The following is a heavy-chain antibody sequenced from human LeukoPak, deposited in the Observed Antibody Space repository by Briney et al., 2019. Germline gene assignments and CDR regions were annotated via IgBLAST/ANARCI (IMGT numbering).Heavy chain of an antibody. V-gene: IGHV4-4*07. CDR3: ARDLGYCSSTSCYNWFDP. CDR1: GGSISSYY. Sequence: PSETLSLTCTVSGGSISSYYWSWIRQPAGKGLEWIGRIYTSGSTNYNPSLKSRVTISVDTSKTQFSLKLSSVTAADTAVYYCARDLGYCSSTSCYNWFDPWGQGTLVTVSS. J-gene: IGHJ5*02. CDR2: IYTSGST. D-gene: IGHD2-2*01.